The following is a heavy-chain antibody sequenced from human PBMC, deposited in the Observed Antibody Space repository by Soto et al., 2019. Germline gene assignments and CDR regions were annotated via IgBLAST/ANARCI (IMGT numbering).Heavy chain of an antibody. CDR2: ISDSGST. CDR1: GGSITRGTYY. J-gene: IGHJ5*02. Sequence: SETLSLTCTVSGGSITRGTYYWSWIRQHPGQDLEWIGYISDSGSTYYIPSLKSRLTISADTSKNQFSLKLTSVTAADTAVYYCARGDLLYTIFGVVIRYFDPWGQGTLVTVSS. CDR3: ARGDLLYTIFGVVIRYFDP. D-gene: IGHD3-3*01. V-gene: IGHV4-31*03.